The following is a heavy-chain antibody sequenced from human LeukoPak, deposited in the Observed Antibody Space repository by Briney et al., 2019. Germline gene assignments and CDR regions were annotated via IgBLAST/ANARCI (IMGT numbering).Heavy chain of an antibody. V-gene: IGHV3-23*01. CDR3: AKSDYYDSSGYYYGSDY. D-gene: IGHD3-22*01. CDR2: ISGSGGST. Sequence: GGSLRLSCAASGFTFSSYAMTGVRQAPGKGRGWVSGISGSGGSTYYADSVKGRFTISRDNSKNSLYVQMNSLRAEDTAVYYCAKSDYYDSSGYYYGSDYWGQGTLVTVSS. CDR1: GFTFSSYA. J-gene: IGHJ4*02.